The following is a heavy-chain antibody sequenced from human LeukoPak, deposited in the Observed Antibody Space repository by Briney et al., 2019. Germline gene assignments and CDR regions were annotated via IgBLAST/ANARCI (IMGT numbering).Heavy chain of an antibody. J-gene: IGHJ4*02. V-gene: IGHV3-23*01. CDR2: ISGSGGST. Sequence: GGSLRLSCAASGFTFSSYAMSWVRQAPGKGLEWVSAISGSGGSTYYADSVKGRFTISRDNSKNTLYLQMNSLRAEDTAVYYCAKAKYYGSGSYQDVFDYWGQGTLVTVSS. D-gene: IGHD3-10*01. CDR3: AKAKYYGSGSYQDVFDY. CDR1: GFTFSSYA.